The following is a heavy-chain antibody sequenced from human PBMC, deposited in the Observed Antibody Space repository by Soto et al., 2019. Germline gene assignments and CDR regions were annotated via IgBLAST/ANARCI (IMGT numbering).Heavy chain of an antibody. J-gene: IGHJ3*01. D-gene: IGHD3-3*01. CDR1: GYTFTSYY. CDR3: ARDEGLVLRFLEWPEHV. V-gene: IGHV1-46*01. CDR2: IYPSGGST. Sequence: ASVQVSCKASGYTFTSYYMHWVRQAPGQGLELIGIIYPSGGSTSYAQKFQGRVTITRDTSTSTVYMELSSLRSEDTAVYYCARDEGLVLRFLEWPEHVWGQGTMVTVSS.